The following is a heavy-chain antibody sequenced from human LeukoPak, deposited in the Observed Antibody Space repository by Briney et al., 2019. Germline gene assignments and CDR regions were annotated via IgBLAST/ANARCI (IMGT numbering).Heavy chain of an antibody. Sequence: SETLSLTCAVYGGSFSGYYWSWIRQPPGKGLEWIGEINHSGSTNYNPSPKSRVTISVDTSKNQFSLKLSSVTAADTAVYYCARHGRYFDWLLSRSSWFDPWGQGTLVTVSS. CDR3: ARHGRYFDWLLSRSSWFDP. D-gene: IGHD3-9*01. V-gene: IGHV4-34*01. CDR1: GGSFSGYY. CDR2: INHSGST. J-gene: IGHJ5*02.